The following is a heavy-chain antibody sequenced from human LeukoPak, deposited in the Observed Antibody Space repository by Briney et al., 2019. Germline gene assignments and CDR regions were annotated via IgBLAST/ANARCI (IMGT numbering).Heavy chain of an antibody. Sequence: ASETLFLTCAVYGGSFSGYYWSWIRQPPGKGLEWIGYIYYSGSTNYNPSLKSRVTISVDTSKNQFSLKLSSVTAADTAVYYCARGYSSGWYYYFDYWGQGTLVTVSS. CDR3: ARGYSSGWYYYFDY. V-gene: IGHV4-59*01. CDR2: IYYSGST. J-gene: IGHJ4*02. CDR1: GGSFSGYY. D-gene: IGHD6-19*01.